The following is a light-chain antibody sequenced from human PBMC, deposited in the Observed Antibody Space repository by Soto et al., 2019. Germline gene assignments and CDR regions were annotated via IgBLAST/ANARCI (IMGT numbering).Light chain of an antibody. V-gene: IGKV3D-15*01. CDR2: GAS. CDR1: QSVDSN. CDR3: QQYNDWRLT. Sequence: LVLPQSPATLSVSPGAGATLSCRASQSVDSNLAWYQQKPGQTPRLLMYGASTRPTGIPARFSGSGSGAEFTLTIICLQSEDSTVYCCQQYNDWRLTFGGGAKADI. J-gene: IGKJ4*01.